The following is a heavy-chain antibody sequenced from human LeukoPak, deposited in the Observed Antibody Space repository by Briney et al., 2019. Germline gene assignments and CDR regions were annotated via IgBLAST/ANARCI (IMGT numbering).Heavy chain of an antibody. CDR1: GYSMSSGYY. J-gene: IGHJ4*02. D-gene: IGHD3-10*01. Sequence: SETLSLTCTVSGYSMSSGYYWGWIRQPPGKGLEWIGSIFHSGKTYYNPSLKSRVTISVDASKNQFSLRLNSVTAADTAVYYCARRHYGSGYYPYYFDYWGQGTLVTVSS. CDR3: ARRHYGSGYYPYYFDY. CDR2: IFHSGKT. V-gene: IGHV4-38-2*02.